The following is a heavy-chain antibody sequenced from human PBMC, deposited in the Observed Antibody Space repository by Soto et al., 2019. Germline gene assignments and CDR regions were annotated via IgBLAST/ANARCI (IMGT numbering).Heavy chain of an antibody. D-gene: IGHD3-22*01. CDR1: GYAFPNYW. J-gene: IGHJ4*02. CDR3: ARFLPYESPHGYILEY. Sequence: PGESLKISCKGSGYAFPNYWIGWLRQMPGKGLEWMGIVYPADSDTRYSPSFEGQGTFSADRSTNTAYVQWSRLKASDTAMFYCARFLPYESPHGYILEYWAQGTMVTVSS. V-gene: IGHV5-51*01. CDR2: VYPADSDT.